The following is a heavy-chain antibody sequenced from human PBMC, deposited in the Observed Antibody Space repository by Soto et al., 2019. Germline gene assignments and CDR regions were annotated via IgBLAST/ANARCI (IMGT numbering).Heavy chain of an antibody. D-gene: IGHD2-15*01. CDR2: IYPGDSDT. Sequence: GESLKISCKGSGYSFTSYWIGWVRQMPGKGLEWMGIIYPGDSDTRYSPSFQGQVTISADKSISTAYLQWSSLKASDTAMYYCARAFGYCSGGSCYTNDYSGQGTLVIVSS. V-gene: IGHV5-51*01. CDR3: ARAFGYCSGGSCYTNDY. CDR1: GYSFTSYW. J-gene: IGHJ4*02.